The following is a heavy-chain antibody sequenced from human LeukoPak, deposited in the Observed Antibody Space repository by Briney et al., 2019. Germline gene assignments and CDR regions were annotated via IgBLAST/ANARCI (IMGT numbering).Heavy chain of an antibody. CDR2: IKQDGSEK. CDR1: GFTFSSYW. CDR3: ARSQHYYDSSGYYYFDY. D-gene: IGHD3-22*01. J-gene: IGHJ4*02. Sequence: PGGSRRLSCPAAGFTFSSYWVSWVRQAPGKGLEWVATIKQDGSEKYYVDSVKGRLTISRDNAKNSLYLQMNSLRAEDTAVYYCARSQHYYDSSGYYYFDYWGQGTLVT. V-gene: IGHV3-7*01.